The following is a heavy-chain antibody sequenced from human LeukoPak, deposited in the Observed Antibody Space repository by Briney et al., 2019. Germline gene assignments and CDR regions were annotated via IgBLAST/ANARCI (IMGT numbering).Heavy chain of an antibody. Sequence: SETLSLTCTVSGGSISSSSYYWGWIRQPPGKGLEWIGSIYYSGSTYYNPSLKSRVTISVDTSKNQFSLKLSSVTAADTAVYYCVRHQILGRERGSNWFDPWGQGTLVTVSS. D-gene: IGHD3-16*01. CDR3: VRHQILGRERGSNWFDP. V-gene: IGHV4-39*01. CDR2: IYYSGST. CDR1: GGSISSSSYY. J-gene: IGHJ5*02.